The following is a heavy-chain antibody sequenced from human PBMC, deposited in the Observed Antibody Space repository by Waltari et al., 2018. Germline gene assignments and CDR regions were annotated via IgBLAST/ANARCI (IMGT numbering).Heavy chain of an antibody. CDR1: GFTFRSFG. D-gene: IGHD2-15*01. CDR2: ISFDGSEK. CDR3: AKDREGYCSGGSCSPGDY. J-gene: IGHJ4*02. Sequence: QVQLVESGGGVVQPGRSLRLSGAASGFTFRSFGIPWVRPGPGKGLEWVAVISFDGSEKYYADSVKGRFTISRDNSKNTLYLQMNSLRAEDTAVYYCAKDREGYCSGGSCSPGDYWGQGTLVTVSS. V-gene: IGHV3-30*18.